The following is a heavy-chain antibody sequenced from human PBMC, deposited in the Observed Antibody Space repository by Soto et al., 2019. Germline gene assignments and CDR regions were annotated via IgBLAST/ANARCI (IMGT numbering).Heavy chain of an antibody. CDR2: IYYSGST. Sequence: SETLSLTCTVSGGSISSSSYYWGWIRQPPGKGLEWIGSIYYSGSTYYNPSLKSRVTISVDTSKNQFSLKLSSVTAADTAVYYCARVRLLWFGVLDYWGQGTLVTVSS. D-gene: IGHD3-10*01. CDR3: ARVRLLWFGVLDY. CDR1: GGSISSSSYY. J-gene: IGHJ4*02. V-gene: IGHV4-39*01.